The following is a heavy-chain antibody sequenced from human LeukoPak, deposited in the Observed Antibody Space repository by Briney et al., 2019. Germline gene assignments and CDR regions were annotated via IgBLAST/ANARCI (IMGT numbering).Heavy chain of an antibody. CDR2: IYSGGST. J-gene: IGHJ4*02. CDR3: AREDRSWSRTTVLFDY. V-gene: IGHV3-53*01. D-gene: IGHD1/OR15-1a*01. CDR1: GFTVRSNY. Sequence: PGGSLRLSCAASGFTVRSNYMSWVRQAPGKGLEGVSVIYSGGSTYYSDPVKGRCTISRENPKNTLYLQTKSHRVEDTALSYCAREDRSWSRTTVLFDYWGQGTLVTVSS.